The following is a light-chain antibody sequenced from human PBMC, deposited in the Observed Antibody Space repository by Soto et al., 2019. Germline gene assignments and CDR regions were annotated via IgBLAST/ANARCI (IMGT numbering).Light chain of an antibody. Sequence: EIVLTQSPATLSLSPGERVTLSCRASQSISSYLGWYQQKPGQAPRLLIYDASNRATGIPARFSGSGSGTDFTLTISSLEPEDFAVYYCQQRGKWPLTFGGGTKVEIK. CDR3: QQRGKWPLT. CDR1: QSISSY. V-gene: IGKV3-11*01. CDR2: DAS. J-gene: IGKJ4*01.